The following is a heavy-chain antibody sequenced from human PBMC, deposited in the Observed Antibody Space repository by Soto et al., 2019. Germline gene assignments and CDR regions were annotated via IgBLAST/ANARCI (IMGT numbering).Heavy chain of an antibody. V-gene: IGHV1-18*01. Sequence: ASVKVSCKGTGYTFINYGITWVRQAPGQGLEWMGWISAYNGSTKYVQQFQGRVTMTTDVSTGTSYMELRSLRSDDTAVYYCARLYSSGWNSFDPWGQGTQVTVSS. J-gene: IGHJ5*02. D-gene: IGHD6-19*01. CDR2: ISAYNGST. CDR1: GYTFINYG. CDR3: ARLYSSGWNSFDP.